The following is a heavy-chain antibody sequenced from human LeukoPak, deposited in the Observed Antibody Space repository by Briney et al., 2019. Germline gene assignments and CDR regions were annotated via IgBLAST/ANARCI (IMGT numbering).Heavy chain of an antibody. CDR3: AKVYDYVWGSYRHGTDLDAFDI. CDR2: ISGSGGST. CDR1: GFTFSSYA. D-gene: IGHD3-16*02. V-gene: IGHV3-23*01. Sequence: PGGSLRLSCAASGFTFSSYAMSWVRQAPGKGLEWVSAISGSGGSTYYADSVKGRFAISRDNSKNTLYLQMNSLRAEDTAVYYCAKVYDYVWGSYRHGTDLDAFDIWGQGTMVTVSS. J-gene: IGHJ3*02.